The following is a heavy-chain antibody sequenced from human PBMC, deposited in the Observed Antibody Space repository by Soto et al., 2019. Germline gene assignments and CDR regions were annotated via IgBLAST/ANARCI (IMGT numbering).Heavy chain of an antibody. CDR3: TTLPDYSGRYYFDY. J-gene: IGHJ4*02. D-gene: IGHD1-26*01. Sequence: GGSLRLSCAASGFTFSNAWMSWVRQAPGKGLEWVGRIKSKTDGRTTDYAAPMKGRFTISRDDSKNTLYLQMNSLKTEDTAVYYSTTLPDYSGRYYFDYWGQGTLVTVSS. CDR2: IKSKTDGRTT. CDR1: GFTFSNAW. V-gene: IGHV3-15*01.